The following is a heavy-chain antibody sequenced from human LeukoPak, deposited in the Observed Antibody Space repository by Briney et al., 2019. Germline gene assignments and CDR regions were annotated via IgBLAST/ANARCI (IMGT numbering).Heavy chain of an antibody. CDR2: IYYSGST. Sequence: SETLSLTCTVSGGSISNKYWSWIRQPPGKGLEWIGYIYYSGSTNYNPSLKSRVTILVDTSKNQFSLKLSSVTAADTAVYYCARRNLVATISYFDYWGQGTLVTVSS. V-gene: IGHV4-59*08. J-gene: IGHJ4*02. CDR1: GGSISNKY. D-gene: IGHD5-12*01. CDR3: ARRNLVATISYFDY.